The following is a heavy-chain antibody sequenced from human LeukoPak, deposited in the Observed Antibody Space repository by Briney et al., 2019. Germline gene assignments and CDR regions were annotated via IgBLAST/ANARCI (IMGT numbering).Heavy chain of an antibody. J-gene: IGHJ4*02. Sequence: GSLRLSCAASGFTLSSYAMSWVRQGPGKGLEWVSAISVSGNTYHADSVKGRFTISRDSSKNTLYLQMNSPRAEDAAVYYCAKAPVTTCSGAYCYPFDYWGQGTLVTVSS. V-gene: IGHV3-23*01. CDR2: ISVSGNT. CDR1: GFTLSSYA. D-gene: IGHD2-15*01. CDR3: AKAPVTTCSGAYCYPFDY.